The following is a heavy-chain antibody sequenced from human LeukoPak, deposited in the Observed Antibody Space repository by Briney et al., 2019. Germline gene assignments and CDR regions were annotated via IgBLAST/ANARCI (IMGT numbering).Heavy chain of an antibody. CDR1: GFTFSSYS. CDR3: ARGNWNALDY. Sequence: GGSLRLSCAASGFTFSSYSMNWVRQAPGKGLEWVSSISSSSSYIYYTDSVKGRFTISRDNAKNSLYLQMNSLRAEDTAVYYCARGNWNALDYWGQGTLVTVSS. CDR2: ISSSSSYI. J-gene: IGHJ4*02. D-gene: IGHD1-20*01. V-gene: IGHV3-21*01.